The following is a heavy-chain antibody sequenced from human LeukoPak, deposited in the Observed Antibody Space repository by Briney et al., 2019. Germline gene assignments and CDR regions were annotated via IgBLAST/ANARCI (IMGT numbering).Heavy chain of an antibody. V-gene: IGHV3-33*06. CDR2: IWYDGSNK. J-gene: IGHJ4*02. Sequence: PGRSLRLSCAASGFTFSSYGMHWVRQAPGKGLEWVAVIWYDGSNKYYADSVKGRFTISRDNSKNTLYLQMNSLRAEDTAVYYCAKEESESYVYWGQGTLVTVSS. D-gene: IGHD1-26*01. CDR1: GFTFSSYG. CDR3: AKEESESYVY.